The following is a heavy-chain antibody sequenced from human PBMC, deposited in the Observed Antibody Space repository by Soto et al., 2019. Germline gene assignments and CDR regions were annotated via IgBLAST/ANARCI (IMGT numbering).Heavy chain of an antibody. Sequence: PSETLSLTCTVSGGSISSGDYYWSWIRQPPGKGLEWIGYIYYSGSTYYNPSLKSRVTISVGTSKNQFSLKLSSVTAADTAVYYCARVLVPAEGIDYWGQGTLVTVSS. V-gene: IGHV4-30-4*01. CDR1: GGSISSGDYY. D-gene: IGHD2-2*01. CDR2: IYYSGST. J-gene: IGHJ4*02. CDR3: ARVLVPAEGIDY.